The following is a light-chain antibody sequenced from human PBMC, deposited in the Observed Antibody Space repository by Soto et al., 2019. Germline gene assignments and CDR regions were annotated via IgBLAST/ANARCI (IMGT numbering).Light chain of an antibody. CDR1: SSDVGAYNY. V-gene: IGLV2-14*01. CDR2: DVS. J-gene: IGLJ2*01. Sequence: QSALTQPASVSGSPGQSITFSCTGTSSDVGAYNYVSWYQQHPGKAPKLMIFDVSNRPSGVSNRFSGSKSGNTASLTISGLQAEDEADYYCSSYTSSSTLGVLFGGGTKLTVL. CDR3: SSYTSSSTLGVL.